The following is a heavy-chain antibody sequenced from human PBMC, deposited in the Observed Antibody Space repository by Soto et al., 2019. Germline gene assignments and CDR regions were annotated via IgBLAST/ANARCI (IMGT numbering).Heavy chain of an antibody. D-gene: IGHD3-16*01. CDR3: ARGPKAAVWEYYYYMDV. CDR1: GGSFSGYY. J-gene: IGHJ6*03. Sequence: SETLSLTCAVYGGSFSGYYWSWIRQPPGKGLEWIGEINHSGSTNYNPSLKSRVTISVDTSKNQFSLKMSSVTAADTAVYYCARGPKAAVWEYYYYMDVWGKGTTVTVSS. V-gene: IGHV4-34*01. CDR2: INHSGST.